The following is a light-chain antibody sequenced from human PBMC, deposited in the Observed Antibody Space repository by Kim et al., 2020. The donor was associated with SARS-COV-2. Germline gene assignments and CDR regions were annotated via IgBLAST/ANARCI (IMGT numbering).Light chain of an antibody. CDR3: QAWHIAPWV. Sequence: SYELTHPPSVSVFPGQTATITCSGHNLGDKFASWYQQWAGQSPVVVIYEDTKRPSGIPERFSGSNSGHTATLTIAISHAIDEADYYCQAWHIAPWVFGGG. CDR1: NLGDKF. V-gene: IGLV3-1*01. CDR2: EDT. J-gene: IGLJ3*02.